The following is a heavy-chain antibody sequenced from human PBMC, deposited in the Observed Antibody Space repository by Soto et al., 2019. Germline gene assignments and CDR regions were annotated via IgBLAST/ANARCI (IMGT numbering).Heavy chain of an antibody. CDR2: IYYSGST. CDR1: GGSISSGGYY. D-gene: IGHD2-15*01. CDR3: ARDLSPSGGSSNN. Sequence: TSETLSLTCTVSGGSISSGGYYWSWIRQHPGKGLEWIGYIYYSGSTYYNPSLKSRVTISVGTSKNQFSLKLSSVTAADTAVYYCARDLSPSGGSSNNWGQGTLVTVSS. J-gene: IGHJ4*02. V-gene: IGHV4-31*03.